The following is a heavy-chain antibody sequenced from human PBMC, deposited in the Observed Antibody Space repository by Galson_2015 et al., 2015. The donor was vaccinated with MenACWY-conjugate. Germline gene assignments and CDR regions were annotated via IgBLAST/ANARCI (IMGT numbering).Heavy chain of an antibody. V-gene: IGHV3-23*01. D-gene: IGHD2-15*01. CDR3: AKANSGGICTSGWACWFDP. J-gene: IGHJ5*02. CDR2: IGGSCTT. Sequence: SLRLSCAASGFTFTNYAMNWVRQAPGKGLEWVSCIGGSCTTYYADSVKGRFTISRDNSKNMVYLQMNSLRAEDTAIYYCAKANSGGICTSGWACWFDPWGQGSLVIVSS. CDR1: GFTFTNYA.